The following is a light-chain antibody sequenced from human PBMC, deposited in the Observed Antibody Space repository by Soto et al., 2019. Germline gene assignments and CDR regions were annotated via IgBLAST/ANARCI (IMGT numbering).Light chain of an antibody. CDR1: SSDVGRYDY. J-gene: IGLJ1*01. CDR2: DVS. Sequence: SALTRPRSVSGSPGQSVTISCTGTSSDVGRYDYVSWYQQHPGKAPKLIIYDVSERPSGVPDRFSGSKFGNTASLTISGLQAEDEADYSCCSFAGSYTYVFGTGTKVTVL. V-gene: IGLV2-11*01. CDR3: CSFAGSYTYV.